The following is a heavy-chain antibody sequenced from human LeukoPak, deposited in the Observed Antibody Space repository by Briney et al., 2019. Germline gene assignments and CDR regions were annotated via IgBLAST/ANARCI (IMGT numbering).Heavy chain of an antibody. V-gene: IGHV3-30-3*01. CDR3: SSHYDTSGYHYFDF. CDR1: GFTFSRYA. D-gene: IGHD3-22*01. Sequence: GGSLRLSCAASGFTFSRYAMHWVRQAPGKGLEWVAVISYDGSNKYYADSVKGRFTISRDSSKNTLYLQMNSLRAEDTAVYYCSSHYDTSGYHYFDFRGQGTLVTVSS. J-gene: IGHJ4*02. CDR2: ISYDGSNK.